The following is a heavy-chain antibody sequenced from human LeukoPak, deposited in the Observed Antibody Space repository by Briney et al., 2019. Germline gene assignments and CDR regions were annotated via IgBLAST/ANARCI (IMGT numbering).Heavy chain of an antibody. CDR2: IKQDGSEK. V-gene: IGHV3-7*01. D-gene: IGHD5-18*01. J-gene: IGHJ4*02. Sequence: GGSLRLSCAASGFTFSSYWMSWVRQAPGKGLEWVANIKQDGSEKYYVDSVKGRFTISRDNAKNSLYLQMNSLRAEDTAVYYCASGYSYGFLDYWGQGTLVTVSS. CDR3: ASGYSYGFLDY. CDR1: GFTFSSYW.